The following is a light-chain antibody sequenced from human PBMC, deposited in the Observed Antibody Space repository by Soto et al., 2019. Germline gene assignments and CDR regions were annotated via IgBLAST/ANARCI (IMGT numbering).Light chain of an antibody. Sequence: DILMTHSPDSLAGSLGERATIDCKSSQSVIYSDNNKSCLVWYQQQPGQPSKLLIYWASTRKSGVPDRFSGSGSGTDFTLIISSLQAEDEAVYYCQQYLAISRTFGQGTKVDIK. CDR3: QQYLAISRT. V-gene: IGKV4-1*01. J-gene: IGKJ1*01. CDR1: QSVIYSDNNKSC. CDR2: WAS.